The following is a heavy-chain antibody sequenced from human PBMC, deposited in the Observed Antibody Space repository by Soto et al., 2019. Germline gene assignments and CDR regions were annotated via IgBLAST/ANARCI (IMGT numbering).Heavy chain of an antibody. CDR2: ISAYNGNT. CDR3: AREPLTVTTSNYYYGMDV. J-gene: IGHJ6*02. CDR1: GYTFTSYG. D-gene: IGHD4-4*01. V-gene: IGHV1-18*01. Sequence: QVQLVQSGAEVKKPGASVKVSCKASGYTFTSYGISWVRQAPGQGLEWMGWISAYNGNTNYAQKLQGRVTMTTDTXTXTXXMELRSLRSDDTAVYYCAREPLTVTTSNYYYGMDVWGQGTTVTVSS.